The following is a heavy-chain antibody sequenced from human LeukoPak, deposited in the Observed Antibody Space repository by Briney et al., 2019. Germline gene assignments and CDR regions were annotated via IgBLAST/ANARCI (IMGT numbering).Heavy chain of an antibody. CDR3: ARELYNGFNP. J-gene: IGHJ5*02. D-gene: IGHD2/OR15-2a*01. CDR2: ISYDGITK. CDR1: GFTFSSYG. V-gene: IGHV3-30*03. Sequence: GGSLRLSCAASGFTFSSYGMHWVRQAPGKGLEWVAVISYDGITKYYADSVKGRFTISRDNSKNTLSLQMNSLRAVDTAVYYCARELYNGFNPWGQGTLVTVSS.